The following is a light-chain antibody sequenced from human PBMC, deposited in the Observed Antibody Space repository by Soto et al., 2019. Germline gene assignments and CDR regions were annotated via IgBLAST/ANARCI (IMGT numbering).Light chain of an antibody. J-gene: IGKJ2*01. CDR2: KAS. CDR3: QQYNSYPYT. Sequence: DLQMTQSPSTLSASVGDRVIITCRASQSISYWLAWYQQKPGKAPKVLIYKASSLQSGVPSRFSGSGSGTEFTLTISSLQPDDFATYHCQQYNSYPYTFGQGTKLEI. CDR1: QSISYW. V-gene: IGKV1-5*03.